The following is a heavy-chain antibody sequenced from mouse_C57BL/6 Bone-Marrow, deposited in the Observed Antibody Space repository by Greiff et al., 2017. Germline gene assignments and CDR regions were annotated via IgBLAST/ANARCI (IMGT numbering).Heavy chain of an antibody. CDR2: IDPSDSYT. D-gene: IGHD2-12*01. CDR3: ARLREIAY. CDR1: GYTFTSYW. Sequence: QVHVKQPGAELVKPGASVKLSCKASGYTFTSYWMQWVKQRPGQGLEWIGEIDPSDSYTNYNQKFKGKATLTVDTSSSTAYMQLSSLTSEDSAVYYCARLREIAYWGQGTLVTVSA. V-gene: IGHV1-50*01. J-gene: IGHJ3*01.